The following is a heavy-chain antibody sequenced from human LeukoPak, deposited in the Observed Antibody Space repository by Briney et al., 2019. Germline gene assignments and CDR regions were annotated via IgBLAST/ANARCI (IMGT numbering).Heavy chain of an antibody. CDR1: GFTFSSYA. D-gene: IGHD6-13*01. CDR3: EKQQLSGKNYYYYGMDV. Sequence: GGSLRLSCAASGFTFSSYAMSWVRQAPGKGLEWVSAISGSGGSTYYADSVKGRFTISRDNSKNTLYLQMNSLRAEDTAVYYCEKQQLSGKNYYYYGMDVWGQGTTVTVSS. J-gene: IGHJ6*02. V-gene: IGHV3-23*01. CDR2: ISGSGGST.